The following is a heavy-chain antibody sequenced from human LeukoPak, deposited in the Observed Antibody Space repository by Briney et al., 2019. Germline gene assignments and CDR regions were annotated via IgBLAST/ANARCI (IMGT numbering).Heavy chain of an antibody. V-gene: IGHV1-69*01. CDR2: IIPIFGTA. Sequence: SVKVSCKASGGTFISYAISWVRQAPGQGLEWMGGIIPIFGTANYAQKFQGRVTITADESTSTAYMELSSLRSEDTAVYYCARELSDSGYDHIPIAHDAFDIWGQGTMVTVSS. CDR1: GGTFISYA. J-gene: IGHJ3*02. CDR3: ARELSDSGYDHIPIAHDAFDI. D-gene: IGHD5-12*01.